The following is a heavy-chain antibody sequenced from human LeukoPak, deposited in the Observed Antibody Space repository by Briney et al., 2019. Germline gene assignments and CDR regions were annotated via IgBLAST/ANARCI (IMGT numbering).Heavy chain of an antibody. J-gene: IGHJ4*02. CDR1: DYSFSSNG. V-gene: IGHV1-46*01. D-gene: IGHD6-13*01. CDR2: INPSGGST. Sequence: ASVKVSCKASDYSFSSNGFTWVRQAPGQGLEWMGIINPSGGSTSYAQKFQGRVTMTRDMSTSTVYMELSSLRSEDTAVYYCARDGSSWSSYYFDYWGQGTLVTVSS. CDR3: ARDGSSWSSYYFDY.